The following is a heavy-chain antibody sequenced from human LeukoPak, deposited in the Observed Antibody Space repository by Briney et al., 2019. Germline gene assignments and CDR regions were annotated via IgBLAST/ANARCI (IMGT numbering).Heavy chain of an antibody. D-gene: IGHD1-1*01. Sequence: GGSLRLSCAASGFTFTSYAMHWVRQAPGQGLDWMGWINAGNGNTRYSQKFQGRVTITRDTSASTAYMELSSLRSEDTAVYYCARGGTSTPPAVDYWGQGSLVTVSS. J-gene: IGHJ4*02. CDR1: GFTFTSYA. CDR2: INAGNGNT. V-gene: IGHV1-3*01. CDR3: ARGGTSTPPAVDY.